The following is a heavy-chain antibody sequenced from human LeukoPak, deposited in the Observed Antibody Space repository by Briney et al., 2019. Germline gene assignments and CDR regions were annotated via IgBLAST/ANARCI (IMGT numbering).Heavy chain of an antibody. CDR2: ISGSSENT. CDR3: ARVGRTKVATMAY. V-gene: IGHV1-18*01. Sequence: ASVKVSCKASGYTFTNYGISWVRQAPGQGLEWKGWISGSSENTDSAQKFQGRVTMTTDTSTSTAYMELRNLRSDDTATYYCARVGRTKVATMAYWGQGTLVTVSS. CDR1: GYTFTNYG. J-gene: IGHJ4*02. D-gene: IGHD5-12*01.